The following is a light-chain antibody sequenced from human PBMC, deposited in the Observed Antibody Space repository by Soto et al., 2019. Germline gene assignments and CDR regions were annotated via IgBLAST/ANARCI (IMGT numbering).Light chain of an antibody. CDR3: QQYGSSEVT. CDR1: QSVSSSY. J-gene: IGKJ4*01. CDR2: GAS. V-gene: IGKV3-20*01. Sequence: EIVLTQSPGTLSLSPGERATLSCRASQSVSSSYLAWYQQKPGQAPRLLIYGASSRATGIPDRFSGSGSGTDLTLTISRLEPEDFAVYYCQQYGSSEVTFGGGTKVDIK.